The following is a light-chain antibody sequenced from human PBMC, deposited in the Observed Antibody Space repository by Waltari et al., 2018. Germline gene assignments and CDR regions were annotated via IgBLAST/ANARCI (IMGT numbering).Light chain of an antibody. J-gene: IGKJ1*01. CDR1: QRVGRT. V-gene: IGKV3-20*01. CDR2: GAS. CDR3: QHYVRLPVT. Sequence: EIVLTQSPGTLSLPPGDRATLSCRTSQRVGRTLAWYQQNPGQTPSLLIYGASIRATAIPDRFSGSGSGTDFSLTISRLEPEDFAVYYCQHYVRLPVTFGQGTKVEIK.